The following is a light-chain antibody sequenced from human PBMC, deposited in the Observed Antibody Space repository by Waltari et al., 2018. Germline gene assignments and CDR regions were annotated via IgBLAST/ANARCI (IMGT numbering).Light chain of an antibody. CDR1: SSDVDAYNY. CDR3: SSFTSRRTLV. Sequence: QSALTQPASVSGSPGQSITISCTGTSSDVDAYNYVSWYQQHPGKVPKVMIYDVNKRPSGVSNRFSGSKSGTTASLTISGLQSEDEADYYCSSFTSRRTLVFGGGTKLTVL. J-gene: IGLJ2*01. V-gene: IGLV2-14*01. CDR2: DVN.